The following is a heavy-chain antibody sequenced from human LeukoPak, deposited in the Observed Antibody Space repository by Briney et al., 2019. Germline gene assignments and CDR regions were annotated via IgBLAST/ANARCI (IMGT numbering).Heavy chain of an antibody. CDR3: ARDPGHSSSNGMDV. CDR1: GGSISSSSYY. CDR2: IYYSGST. V-gene: IGHV4-39*02. D-gene: IGHD6-6*01. Sequence: SETLSLTCTVSGGSISSSSYYWGWIRQPPGKGLEWIGSIYYSGSTYYNPSLKSRVTISVDTSKNQFSLKLSSVTAADTAVYYCARDPGHSSSNGMDVWGQGTTVTVSS. J-gene: IGHJ6*02.